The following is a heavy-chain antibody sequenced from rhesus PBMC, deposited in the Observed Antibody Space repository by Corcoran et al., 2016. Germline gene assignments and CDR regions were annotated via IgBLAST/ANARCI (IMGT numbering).Heavy chain of an antibody. CDR3: ARENPTRGLDS. Sequence: QVQLQESGPGLVKPSETLSLTCAVSGGSISSNYWNCIRKPPGTGLEWIGRIYGSGGSTSYNPSLPSRFTISTDTSKNQFSLKLSSVTAADTAVYFCARENPTRGLDSWGQGVVVTVSS. D-gene: IGHD2-2*01. CDR1: GGSISSNY. CDR2: IYGSGGST. V-gene: IGHV4-147*01. J-gene: IGHJ6*01.